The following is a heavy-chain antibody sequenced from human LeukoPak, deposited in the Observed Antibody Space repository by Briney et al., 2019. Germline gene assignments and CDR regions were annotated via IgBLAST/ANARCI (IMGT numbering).Heavy chain of an antibody. D-gene: IGHD3-22*01. CDR2: IKQDGSDK. Sequence: PGGSLRLSCAVSGFALSHYWMTWVRQAPGKGLEWVANIKQDGSDKYYVDSVKGRFTISRDNAKNSLYLQMNSLRAEDTAVYYCAREGPYDSSGYTDGWGQGTLVTVSS. V-gene: IGHV3-7*01. CDR1: GFALSHYW. CDR3: AREGPYDSSGYTDG. J-gene: IGHJ4*02.